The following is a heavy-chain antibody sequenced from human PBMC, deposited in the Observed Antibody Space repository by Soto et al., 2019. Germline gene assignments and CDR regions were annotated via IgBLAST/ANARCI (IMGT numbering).Heavy chain of an antibody. D-gene: IGHD2-2*01. CDR3: ARDVNVYGTSRHYYGIEV. V-gene: IGHV4-59*01. CDR1: VDSINNYY. Sequence: KPSETLSLTCTFSVDSINNYYWSCIRHPPGKGLEWIGYIYHSGSTDYNPSLKSRVTISVDPSKTQFSLRLSSVTAADTAVYYCARDVNVYGTSRHYYGIEVWGRGTTGNVSS. J-gene: IGHJ6*01. CDR2: IYHSGST.